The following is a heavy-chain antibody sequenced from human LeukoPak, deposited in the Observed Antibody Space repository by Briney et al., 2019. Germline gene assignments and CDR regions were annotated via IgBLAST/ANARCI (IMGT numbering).Heavy chain of an antibody. CDR3: ARAVPSYCGGDCYPTDY. J-gene: IGHJ4*02. Sequence: GGSLRLSCAASGFTFSSYAMHWVRQAPGKGLEWVAVISYDGSNKYYADSVKGRFTISRDNSKNTLYLQMNSLRAEDTAVYYCARAVPSYCGGDCYPTDYWGQGTLVTVSS. V-gene: IGHV3-30-3*01. CDR2: ISYDGSNK. CDR1: GFTFSSYA. D-gene: IGHD2-21*02.